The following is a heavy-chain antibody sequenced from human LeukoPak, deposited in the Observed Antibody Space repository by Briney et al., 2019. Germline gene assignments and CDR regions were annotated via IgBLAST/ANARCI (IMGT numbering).Heavy chain of an antibody. J-gene: IGHJ4*02. Sequence: HPGGSLRLSCAASGFTFSSYGMHWVRQAPGEGLEWVAVISYDGSKKFYADSVKGRFTISRDDSKNTLYLQMNSLRAEDTAVYYCAKDLDTTVIDYWGQGTLVTVSS. D-gene: IGHD4-17*01. CDR3: AKDLDTTVIDY. CDR2: ISYDGSKK. V-gene: IGHV3-30*18. CDR1: GFTFSSYG.